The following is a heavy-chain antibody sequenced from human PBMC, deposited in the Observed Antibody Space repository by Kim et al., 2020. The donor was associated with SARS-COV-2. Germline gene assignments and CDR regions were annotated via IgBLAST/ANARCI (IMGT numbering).Heavy chain of an antibody. D-gene: IGHD6-13*01. J-gene: IGHJ6*03. CDR3: ARAYLADSWLYYYYYYYMDV. CDR2: ISSSGSTI. V-gene: IGHV3-48*03. CDR1: GFTFSSYE. Sequence: GGSLRLSCAASGFTFSSYEMNWVRQAPGKGLEWVSYISSSGSTIYYADSVKGRFTISRDNAKNSLYLQMNSLRAEDTAVYYCARAYLADSWLYYYYYYYMDVWGKGTTVTVSS.